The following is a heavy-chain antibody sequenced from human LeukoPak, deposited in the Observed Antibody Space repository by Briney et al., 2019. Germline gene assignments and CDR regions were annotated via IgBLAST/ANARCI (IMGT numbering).Heavy chain of an antibody. Sequence: GGSLRLSCAASGFTFSSYAMSWVRQAPGKGLEWVSAISGSGGSTYYADSVKGRFTISRDNSKNTLYLQMNSLRAEDTAVYYCAKGGSPRTYYDFWSGPTGSDAFDIWGQGTMVTVSS. CDR2: ISGSGGST. V-gene: IGHV3-23*01. J-gene: IGHJ3*02. CDR3: AKGGSPRTYYDFWSGPTGSDAFDI. D-gene: IGHD3-3*01. CDR1: GFTFSSYA.